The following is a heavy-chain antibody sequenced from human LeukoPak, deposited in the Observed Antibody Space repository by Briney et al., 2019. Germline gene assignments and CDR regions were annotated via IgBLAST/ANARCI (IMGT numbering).Heavy chain of an antibody. Sequence: GGSLRLSCAASGFTFSSYAMHWVRQAPGKGLEWVAVISHDGSNKYYADSVKGRFTISRDNSKNTLYLQMNSLRAEDTAVYYCARAGGSSSWGYYYYGMDVWGQGTTVTVSS. CDR2: ISHDGSNK. CDR3: ARAGGSSSWGYYYYGMDV. D-gene: IGHD6-13*01. CDR1: GFTFSSYA. V-gene: IGHV3-30-3*01. J-gene: IGHJ6*02.